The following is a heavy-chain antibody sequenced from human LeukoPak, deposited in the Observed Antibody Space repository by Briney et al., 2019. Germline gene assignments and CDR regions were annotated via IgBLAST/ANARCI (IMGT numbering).Heavy chain of an antibody. CDR1: GGSFRGYY. CDR2: INHSGST. D-gene: IGHD6-13*01. J-gene: IGHJ6*02. CDR3: ASEIIAAAGTPDYYYGMDV. V-gene: IGHV4-34*01. Sequence: PETLSLTCAVYGGSFRGYYWSWIRQPPGKGLEWIGEINHSGSTNYNPSLKSRVTISVDTSKNQFSLKLSSVTAADTAMYYCASEIIAAAGTPDYYYGMDVWGQGTTVTVSS.